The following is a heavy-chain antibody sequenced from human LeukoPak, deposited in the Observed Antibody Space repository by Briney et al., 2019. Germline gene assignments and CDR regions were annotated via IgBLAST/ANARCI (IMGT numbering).Heavy chain of an antibody. J-gene: IGHJ3*02. D-gene: IGHD4-23*01. Sequence: SETLSFTCTVSGGSISSSSYYWGWIRQPPGKGLEWIGSIYYSGSTYYNPSLKSRVTISVDTSKNQFSLKLSSVTAADTAVYYCARISDRWGGLIDIWGQGTMVTVSS. CDR1: GGSISSSSYY. CDR2: IYYSGST. CDR3: ARISDRWGGLIDI. V-gene: IGHV4-39*07.